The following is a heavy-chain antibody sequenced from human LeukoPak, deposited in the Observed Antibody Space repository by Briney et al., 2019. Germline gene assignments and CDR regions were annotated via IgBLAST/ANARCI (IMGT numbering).Heavy chain of an antibody. CDR2: IKQDGTEK. D-gene: IGHD4-11*01. Sequence: GGSLRLSCAGSGFTFSRNWMSWVRQAPGKGLEWVVNIKQDGTEKYYLDSVKGRFIISRDNAKNSLYLQMNSLRVEDTAVYYCARDSDYSDYDWGQGTLVTVSS. J-gene: IGHJ4*02. CDR3: ARDSDYSDYD. CDR1: GFTFSRNW. V-gene: IGHV3-7*01.